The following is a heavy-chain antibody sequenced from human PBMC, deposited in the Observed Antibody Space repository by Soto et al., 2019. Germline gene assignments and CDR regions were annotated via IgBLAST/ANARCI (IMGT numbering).Heavy chain of an antibody. CDR1: GFTFSSYS. CDR3: ARGYCSGGSFYVFDY. Sequence: GGSLRLSCAASGFTFSSYSMNWVRQAPGKGLEWVSSISSSSSYIYYADSVKGRFTISRDNAKNSLYPQMNSLRAEDTAVYYCARGYCSGGSFYVFDYWGQGTLVTVSS. V-gene: IGHV3-21*01. J-gene: IGHJ4*02. D-gene: IGHD2-15*01. CDR2: ISSSSSYI.